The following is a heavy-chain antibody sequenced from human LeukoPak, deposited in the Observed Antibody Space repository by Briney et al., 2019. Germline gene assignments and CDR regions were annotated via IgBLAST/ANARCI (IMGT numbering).Heavy chain of an antibody. V-gene: IGHV4-39*07. CDR2: IYYSVRN. CDR1: GGSISSSSYY. CDR3: AREMRGGSGSYYNSLHYFDY. D-gene: IGHD3-10*01. Sequence: SETLSLTCTVSGGSISSSSYYWGWIRQPPGKGLEWIGSIYYSVRNYYNPSLKSRVTISVDTSKNQFSLNLSSVTAADTAVYYCAREMRGGSGSYYNSLHYFDYWGQGTLVTVSS. J-gene: IGHJ4*02.